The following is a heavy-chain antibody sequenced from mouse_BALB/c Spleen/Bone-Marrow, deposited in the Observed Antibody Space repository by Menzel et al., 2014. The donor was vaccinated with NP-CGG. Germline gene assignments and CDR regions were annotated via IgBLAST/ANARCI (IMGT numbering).Heavy chain of an antibody. J-gene: IGHJ4*01. CDR2: IDPYDSET. CDR1: GYTFTSYW. Sequence: VKLVESWAELVRPGASVKLSCKASGYTFTSYWMNWVKQRPEQGLEWIGRIDPYDSETHYNQKFKDKAILTVDKSSSTAYMQLSSLTSEDSAVYYCARGGGSYAMDYWGQGTSVTVSS. D-gene: IGHD1-2*01. V-gene: IGHV1-52*01. CDR3: ARGGGSYAMDY.